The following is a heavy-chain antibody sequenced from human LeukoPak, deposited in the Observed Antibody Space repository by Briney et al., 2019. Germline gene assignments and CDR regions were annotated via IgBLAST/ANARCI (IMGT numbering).Heavy chain of an antibody. V-gene: IGHV3-11*04. CDR2: ISSSDSIL. Sequence: GGSLRLSCAASGFIFSDYYMTWIRQAPGKGLEWVSYISSSDSILYYADSVKGRFTISRDNAKNSLYLQMNSLRAEDTAVYYCAELGITMIGGVWGKGTTVTISS. CDR1: GFIFSDYY. CDR3: AELGITMIGGV. J-gene: IGHJ6*04. D-gene: IGHD3-10*02.